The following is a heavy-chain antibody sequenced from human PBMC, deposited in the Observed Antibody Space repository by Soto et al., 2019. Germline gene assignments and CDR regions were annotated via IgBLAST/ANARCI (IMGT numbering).Heavy chain of an antibody. CDR2: IYSGGTT. Sequence: GGSLRLSCAASGFTVTSNYMGWVRQAPGKGLEWVSVIYSGGTTFYADSVKGRFTISRDNSKNTVYLQMNTLGAEDTAVYYCAMNAYDILTAYSYYFHYWGQGTPVTVSS. D-gene: IGHD3-9*01. CDR1: GFTVTSNY. V-gene: IGHV3-53*01. CDR3: AMNAYDILTAYSYYFHY. J-gene: IGHJ4*02.